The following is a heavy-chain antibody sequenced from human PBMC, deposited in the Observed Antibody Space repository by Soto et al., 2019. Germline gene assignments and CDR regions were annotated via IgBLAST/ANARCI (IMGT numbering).Heavy chain of an antibody. J-gene: IGHJ4*02. CDR3: AKDLIRGIAAAGTRIDY. CDR1: GFTFSSYA. CDR2: ISGSGGST. Sequence: GGSLRLSCAASGFTFSSYAMSWVRQAPGKGLEWVSAISGSGGSTYYADSVKGRFTISRDNSKNTLYLQMNSLRAEDTAVYYCAKDLIRGIAAAGTRIDYWGQGTLVTVSS. D-gene: IGHD6-13*01. V-gene: IGHV3-23*01.